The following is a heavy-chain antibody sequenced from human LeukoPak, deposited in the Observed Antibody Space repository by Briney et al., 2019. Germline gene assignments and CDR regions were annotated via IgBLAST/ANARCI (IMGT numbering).Heavy chain of an antibody. V-gene: IGHV3-74*01. CDR2: IDGDGSST. J-gene: IGHJ6*02. CDR1: GFTFSSYW. CDR3: ARASRSHGAYYYYYGMDV. D-gene: IGHD4-17*01. Sequence: PGGSLRLSCAASGFTFSSYWMHWVRQAPGKGLVWVSRIDGDGSSTSYADSVKGRFTISRDNAKNTLYLQMNSLRAEDTAVYYCARASRSHGAYYYYYGMDVWGQGTTVTVSS.